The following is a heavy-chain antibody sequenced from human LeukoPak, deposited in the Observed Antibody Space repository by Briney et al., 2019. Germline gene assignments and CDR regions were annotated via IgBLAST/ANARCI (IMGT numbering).Heavy chain of an antibody. Sequence: GGSLRLSCAASGFTVRTNSMSWVRQAPGKGLEWVSVIYSGGSTSYAESVKGRFTISRDNSKNTLYLQMNSLRAEDTDVYYCARDRTTYFDYWGQGTLVTVSS. CDR1: GFTVRTNS. V-gene: IGHV3-53*01. J-gene: IGHJ4*02. CDR2: IYSGGST. CDR3: ARDRTTYFDY. D-gene: IGHD2/OR15-2a*01.